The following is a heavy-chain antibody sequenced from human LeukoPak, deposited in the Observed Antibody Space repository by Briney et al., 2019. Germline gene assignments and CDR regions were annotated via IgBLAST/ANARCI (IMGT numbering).Heavy chain of an antibody. J-gene: IGHJ3*01. Sequence: GGSLRLSCAASGFTFSNYAVHWVRQAPGKGLEWVALISDDGSNKYYTNSVKGRFTISRDNSKNTLYPQMNGLRAEDTAVYYCATRTSGAFDFWGQGTMVIVS. CDR2: ISDDGSNK. CDR1: GFTFSNYA. V-gene: IGHV3-30-3*01. CDR3: ATRTSGAFDF.